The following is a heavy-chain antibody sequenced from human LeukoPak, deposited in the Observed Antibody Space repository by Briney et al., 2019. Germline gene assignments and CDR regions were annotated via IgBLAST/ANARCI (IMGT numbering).Heavy chain of an antibody. V-gene: IGHV3-23*01. CDR1: GFTFSSYA. CDR2: ISGSGGST. CDR3: AKDISFGDWYYFDY. J-gene: IGHJ4*02. Sequence: GGSLRLSCAASGFTFSSYAMSWVRQAPGKGLEWVSAISGSGGSTYYADSVRGRFTISRDNAKNSLYLQMNSLRAEDTALYYCAKDISFGDWYYFDYWGQGTLVTVSS. D-gene: IGHD3-16*01.